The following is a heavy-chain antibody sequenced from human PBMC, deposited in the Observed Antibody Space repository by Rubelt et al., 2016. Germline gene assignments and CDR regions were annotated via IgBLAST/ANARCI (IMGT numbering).Heavy chain of an antibody. Sequence: EVQLVESGGGLVKPGGSLRLSCAASGFTFSSYAMSCVRQTPEKGLEWVSAITGSGGSTYYADSVKGRFTISRDNSKNTLYLETNSLRGEDTAVYYCARLESPLGGYWGQGTLVTVSS. CDR2: ITGSGGST. D-gene: IGHD3-16*01. CDR3: ARLESPLGGY. V-gene: IGHV3-23*04. J-gene: IGHJ4*02. CDR1: GFTFSSYA.